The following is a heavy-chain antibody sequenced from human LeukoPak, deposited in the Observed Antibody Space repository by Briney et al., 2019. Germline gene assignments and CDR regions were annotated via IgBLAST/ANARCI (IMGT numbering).Heavy chain of an antibody. Sequence: ASVKVSCKASGYTFTSYGISWVRQAPGQGLEWMGWISAYNGNTNHAQKLQGRVTMTTDTSTSTAYMELRSLRSDDTAVYYCARGAVPMIVVVIEFDYWGQGTLVTVSS. CDR1: GYTFTSYG. CDR3: ARGAVPMIVVVIEFDY. D-gene: IGHD3-22*01. CDR2: ISAYNGNT. V-gene: IGHV1-18*01. J-gene: IGHJ4*02.